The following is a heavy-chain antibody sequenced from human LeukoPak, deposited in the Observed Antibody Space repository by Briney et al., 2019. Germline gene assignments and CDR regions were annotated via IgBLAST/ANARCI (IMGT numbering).Heavy chain of an antibody. CDR3: AKSPSKTIAVAGTHYDY. J-gene: IGHJ4*02. CDR2: ISGSGTST. D-gene: IGHD6-19*01. CDR1: GFTFSSYA. V-gene: IGHV3-23*01. Sequence: GGSLRFSCAASGFTFSSYAMSWVRQAPGKGLEWVSAISGSGTSTYYVDFVKGRFTISRDNSKNTLYLQMKSLRAEDTAVYYCAKSPSKTIAVAGTHYDYWGQGTLVTVSS.